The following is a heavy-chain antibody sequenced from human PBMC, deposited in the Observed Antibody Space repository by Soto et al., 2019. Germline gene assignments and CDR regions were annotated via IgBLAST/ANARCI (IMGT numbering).Heavy chain of an antibody. V-gene: IGHV3-48*02. CDR2: ISSSSSTI. Sequence: GGPLILSCAASGFPISSYSMNSVSQATGKGLEWVSYISSSSSTIYYADSVKGRFTISRDNAKNSLYLQMNSLRDEDTAVYYCAREKKTHPHYGMDVWGQGPTVTVSS. CDR3: AREKKTHPHYGMDV. J-gene: IGHJ6*02. CDR1: GFPISSYS.